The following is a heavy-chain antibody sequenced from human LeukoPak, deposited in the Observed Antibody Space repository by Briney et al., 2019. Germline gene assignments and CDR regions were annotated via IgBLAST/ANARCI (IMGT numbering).Heavy chain of an antibody. CDR1: GGSLNSYY. J-gene: IGHJ5*02. D-gene: IGHD3-10*01. Sequence: PSETLSLPRSVSGGSLNSYYWSWFWQPPRERLEGVGHVYSCGITNYNPSLPSRITISLDTSKHQFSLNLASVTAADTPVYDCARVTTSGSQIWVEPWGQGILVTVSS. V-gene: IGHV4-4*09. CDR2: VYSCGIT. CDR3: ARVTTSGSQIWVEP.